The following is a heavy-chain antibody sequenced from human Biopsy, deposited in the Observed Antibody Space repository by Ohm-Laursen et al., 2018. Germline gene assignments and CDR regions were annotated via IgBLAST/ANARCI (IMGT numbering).Heavy chain of an antibody. J-gene: IGHJ2*01. V-gene: IGHV4-4*07. CDR1: GGSTNDYF. Sequence: GTLSLTCSVSGGSTNDYFWSWIRQPAGETLEWIGRIYSSGGSSYNPSLKSLISMSMDTSNNQFSLTLTSVTAADTAVYYCARTPGKAVAGRFLDLWGRGTLVTVSS. CDR3: ARTPGKAVAGRFLDL. CDR2: IYSSGGS. D-gene: IGHD6-19*01.